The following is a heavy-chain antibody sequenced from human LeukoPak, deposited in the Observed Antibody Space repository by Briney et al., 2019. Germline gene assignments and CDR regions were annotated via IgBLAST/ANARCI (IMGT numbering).Heavy chain of an antibody. J-gene: IGHJ4*02. V-gene: IGHV4-61*01. D-gene: IGHD5-24*01. CDR3: ARVRGWLQPTYYFDY. CDR1: GGSISSSSYY. CDR2: IYYSGST. Sequence: SETLSLTCTVSGGSISSSSYYWSWIRQPPGKGLEWIGYIYYSGSTNYNPSLKSRVTISVDTSKNQFSLKLSSVTAADTAVYYCARVRGWLQPTYYFDYWGQGTLVTVSS.